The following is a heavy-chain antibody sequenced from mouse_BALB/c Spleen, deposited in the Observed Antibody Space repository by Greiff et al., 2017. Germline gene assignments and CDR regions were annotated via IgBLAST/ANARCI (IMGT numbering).Heavy chain of an antibody. CDR3: ARSRAHTTAIYYAMDY. V-gene: IGHV1-7*01. D-gene: IGHD1-2*01. CDR1: GYTFTSYW. CDR2: INPSTGYT. J-gene: IGHJ4*01. Sequence: QVQLQQSGAELAKPGASVKMSCKASGYTFTSYWMHWVQQRPGQGLEWIGYINPSTGYTEYNQKFKDKATLTADKSSSTAYMQLSSLTSEDSAVYYCARSRAHTTAIYYAMDYWGQGTSVTVS.